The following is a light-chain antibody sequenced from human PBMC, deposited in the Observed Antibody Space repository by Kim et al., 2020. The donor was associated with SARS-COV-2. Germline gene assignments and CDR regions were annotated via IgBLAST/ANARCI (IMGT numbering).Light chain of an antibody. V-gene: IGLV1-36*01. CDR2: YDD. CDR3: AVWDDSLNGVV. J-gene: IGLJ2*01. CDR1: TSNVGNNA. Sequence: RQRVTISCSGSTSNVGNNAVNWYQQLPGKAPKLLIYYDDLLPSGISNRFSGSKSGTSASLAISGLQSDDEADYYCAVWDDSLNGVVFGGGTQLTVL.